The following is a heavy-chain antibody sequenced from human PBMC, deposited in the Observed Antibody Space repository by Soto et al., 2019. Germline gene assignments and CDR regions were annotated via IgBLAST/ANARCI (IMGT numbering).Heavy chain of an antibody. D-gene: IGHD3-9*01. J-gene: IGHJ4*02. CDR1: GFTFSSYS. CDR2: INKNGGEK. CDR3: AKVFSAYFDWLLPLDY. Sequence: GGSLRLSCAASGFTFSSYSMSWVRQAPGKGLEWVANINKNGGEKYYVDSVKGRFTISRDNAKNSLYLQMNSLRAEDTAVYYCAKVFSAYFDWLLPLDYWGQGTLVTVSS. V-gene: IGHV3-7*03.